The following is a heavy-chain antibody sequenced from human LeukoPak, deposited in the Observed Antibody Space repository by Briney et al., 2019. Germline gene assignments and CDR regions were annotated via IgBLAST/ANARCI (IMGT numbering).Heavy chain of an antibody. CDR2: INSNSRTI. V-gene: IGHV3-48*04. D-gene: IGHD3-22*01. Sequence: SGGSLRLSCAASGFTFSTYMMNWVRQAPGKGLEWVSYINSNSRTIYYADSVKGRFAISRDNAKNSLYLQMNSLRAEDTAVYYCARGLTSYYDSSGYWGGQGTLVTVSS. J-gene: IGHJ4*02. CDR1: GFTFSTYM. CDR3: ARGLTSYYDSSGYW.